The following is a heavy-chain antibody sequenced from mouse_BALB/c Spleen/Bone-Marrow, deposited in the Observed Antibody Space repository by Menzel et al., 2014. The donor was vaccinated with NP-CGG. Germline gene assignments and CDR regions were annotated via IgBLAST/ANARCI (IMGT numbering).Heavy chain of an antibody. J-gene: IGHJ3*01. CDR1: GFSFSNYG. V-gene: IGHV5-9-2*01. Sequence: EVKLVESGGGLVKSGGSLKLSCAASGFSFSNYGMSWVRPTPEKRLEWVATISGDGRYTFYSDSVRGRFTISRDNAKYNLYLQLSSLRSADTALYYCARHAYYDQTEVSFVYWGQGTLVTVSA. CDR3: ARHAYYDQTEVSFVY. D-gene: IGHD2-4*01. CDR2: ISGDGRYT.